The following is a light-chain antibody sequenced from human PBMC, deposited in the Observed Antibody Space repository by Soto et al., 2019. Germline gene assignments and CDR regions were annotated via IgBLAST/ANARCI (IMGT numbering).Light chain of an antibody. J-gene: IGLJ2*01. CDR2: DVS. CDR3: TSYTSSGTLV. V-gene: IGLV2-14*01. Sequence: QSALTQPASVSGSPGQSITISCTGTGSDVGDYNYVSWYQQYPGKAPKLMIYDVSNRPSGVSNRFSGSKSGNTASLTISGLQAEDEADYYCTSYTSSGTLVFGGGTKLTVL. CDR1: GSDVGDYNY.